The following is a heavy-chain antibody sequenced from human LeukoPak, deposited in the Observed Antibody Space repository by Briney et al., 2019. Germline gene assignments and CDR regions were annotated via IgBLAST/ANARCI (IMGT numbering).Heavy chain of an antibody. J-gene: IGHJ4*02. CDR3: ARGFETGLRAFDY. CDR2: ISGSSGNT. Sequence: GGSLRLSCAASGITFSSYAMSWVRQAPGKGLEWVSAISGSSGNTYYADSVKGRFTISRDNSKDTLYLQMNSLGAEDTAVYYCARGFETGLRAFDYWGQGTLVTVSS. CDR1: GITFSSYA. D-gene: IGHD1-1*01. V-gene: IGHV3-23*01.